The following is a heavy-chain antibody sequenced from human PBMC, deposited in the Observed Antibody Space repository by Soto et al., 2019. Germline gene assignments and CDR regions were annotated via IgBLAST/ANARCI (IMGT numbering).Heavy chain of an antibody. D-gene: IGHD3-10*01. Sequence: GGSLRLSCAASGFTFSSYAMSWVRQAPGKGLEWVSAISGSGGSTYYADSVKGRFTISRDNSKNTLYLQMNSLRAEDTAVYYCAKGSQSLLSLSYYFDYWGQGTLVTVSS. J-gene: IGHJ4*02. V-gene: IGHV3-23*01. CDR1: GFTFSSYA. CDR2: ISGSGGST. CDR3: AKGSQSLLSLSYYFDY.